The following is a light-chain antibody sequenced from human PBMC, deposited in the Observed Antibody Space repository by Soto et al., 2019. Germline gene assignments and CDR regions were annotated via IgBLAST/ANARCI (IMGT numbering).Light chain of an antibody. CDR3: QQANSFPIT. V-gene: IGKV1-12*01. J-gene: IGKJ5*01. CDR2: AAS. Sequence: DIQMTQSPSSVSASVGDRVTITCRASQGISSWLAWDQQKPGKAPKLLIYAASSLPSGVPSRFSGIGSGTDFTLTISSLQPEDFATYSCQQANSFPITFGQGTRLEIK. CDR1: QGISSW.